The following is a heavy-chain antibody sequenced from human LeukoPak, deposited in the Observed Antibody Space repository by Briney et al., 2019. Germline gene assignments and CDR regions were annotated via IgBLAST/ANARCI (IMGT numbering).Heavy chain of an antibody. J-gene: IGHJ5*02. D-gene: IGHD1-26*01. CDR2: ISYDGSNQ. CDR1: GFTFNNYG. CDR3: ARSATYNWFDP. Sequence: GRSLRLSCAASGFTFNNYGMHWVRQAPGKGLEWVAVISYDGSNQYYADSAKGRFTISRDNSKNTLYLQMNSLKFEDTAVYYCARSATYNWFDPWGQGTLVTVSS. V-gene: IGHV3-30*03.